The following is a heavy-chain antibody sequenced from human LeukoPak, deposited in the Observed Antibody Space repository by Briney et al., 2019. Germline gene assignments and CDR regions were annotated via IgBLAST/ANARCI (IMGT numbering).Heavy chain of an antibody. V-gene: IGHV3-30*04. Sequence: PGGSLRLSCAASGFTFSNCAMHWVRQAPGKGLEWVALIPYDGSNKYYADSVKGRFTISRDNAKNSLYLQMNSLRAEDTAVYYCARDYDYVWGSYSFDPWGQGTLVTVSS. CDR3: ARDYDYVWGSYSFDP. CDR1: GFTFSNCA. CDR2: IPYDGSNK. D-gene: IGHD3-16*01. J-gene: IGHJ5*02.